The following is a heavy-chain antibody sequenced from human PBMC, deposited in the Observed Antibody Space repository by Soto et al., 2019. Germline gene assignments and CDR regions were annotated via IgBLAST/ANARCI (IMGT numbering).Heavy chain of an antibody. D-gene: IGHD3-10*01. CDR2: IVVGSGNT. CDR1: GFTFTSSG. CDR3: AANPYYYGSGSYYPFYGMDV. V-gene: IGHV1-58*01. J-gene: IGHJ6*02. Sequence: SVKVSCKASGFTFTSSGVQWVRQARGQRVEWIGWIVVGSGNTNYAQKFQERVTITRGMSTSTAYMELSSLRSEDTAVYYCAANPYYYGSGSYYPFYGMDVWGQGTTVTVSS.